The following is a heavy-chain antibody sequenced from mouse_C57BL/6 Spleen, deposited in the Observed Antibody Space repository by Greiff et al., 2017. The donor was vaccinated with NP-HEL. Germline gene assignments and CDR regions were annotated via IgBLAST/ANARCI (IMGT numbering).Heavy chain of an antibody. CDR1: GYAFSSYW. CDR2: IYPGDGDT. J-gene: IGHJ1*03. D-gene: IGHD1-1*01. V-gene: IGHV1-80*01. Sequence: QVQLQQSGAELVKPGASVKISCKASGYAFSSYWMNWVKQRPGKGLEWIGQIYPGDGDTNYNGKFKGKATLTADKSSSTAYMQLSSLTSEDSAVYFCARYVYYGSSTGYWYFDVWGTGTTVTVSS. CDR3: ARYVYYGSSTGYWYFDV.